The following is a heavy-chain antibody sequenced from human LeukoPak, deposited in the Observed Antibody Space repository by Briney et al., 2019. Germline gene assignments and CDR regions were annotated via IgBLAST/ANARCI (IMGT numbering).Heavy chain of an antibody. V-gene: IGHV3-30*04. CDR3: ARDHSQLRGVISYYFDY. D-gene: IGHD3-10*01. J-gene: IGHJ4*02. CDR2: ISYDGSDK. CDR1: GFTFSSFA. Sequence: GGSLRLSCAASGFTFSSFALHWVRQAPGKGLEWVAVISYDGSDKYYADSVKGRFTISRDNSNNTLYLQMNSLRPDDTAVYYCARDHSQLRGVISYYFDYWGQGTLVTVSS.